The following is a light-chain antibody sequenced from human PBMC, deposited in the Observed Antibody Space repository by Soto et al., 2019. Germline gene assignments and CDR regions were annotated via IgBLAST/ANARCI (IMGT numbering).Light chain of an antibody. J-gene: IGKJ5*01. Sequence: EIVLTQSPATLSLSPGERATLSCRASQSVSSYLAWYQQKPGQAPRLLIHGASTRAPGFPARFSGSGSGTDFILTISSLEPEDFAIYYCQQRSNWITFGQGTRLEI. V-gene: IGKV3-11*01. CDR2: GAS. CDR3: QQRSNWIT. CDR1: QSVSSY.